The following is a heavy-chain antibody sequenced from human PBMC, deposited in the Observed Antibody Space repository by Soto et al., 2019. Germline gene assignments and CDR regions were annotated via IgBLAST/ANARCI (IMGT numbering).Heavy chain of an antibody. Sequence: ASVKVSCKASGYTFTGYYMHWVRQAPGQGLEWMGWINPNSGGTNYAQKFQGRVTMTRDTSISTAYMELSRLRSDDTAVYYCARDQVVPAAMNYYYCGMDVWGQGTTVTVS. D-gene: IGHD2-2*01. CDR2: INPNSGGT. CDR1: GYTFTGYY. V-gene: IGHV1-2*02. CDR3: ARDQVVPAAMNYYYCGMDV. J-gene: IGHJ6*02.